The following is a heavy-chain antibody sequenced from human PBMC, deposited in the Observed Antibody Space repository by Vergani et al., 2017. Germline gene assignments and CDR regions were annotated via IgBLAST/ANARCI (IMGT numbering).Heavy chain of an antibody. J-gene: IGHJ4*02. CDR2: ISAYNGNT. V-gene: IGHV1-18*01. CDR3: AREAYSSSWYGPSRIVY. Sequence: QVQLVQSGAEVKKPGASVKVSCKASGYTFTSYGISWVRQAPGQGLEWMGWISAYNGNTNYAQKLQGRVTMTTDTSTSTAYMGLRSLRSDDTAVYYCAREAYSSSWYGPSRIVYWGQGTLVTVSS. CDR1: GYTFTSYG. D-gene: IGHD6-13*01.